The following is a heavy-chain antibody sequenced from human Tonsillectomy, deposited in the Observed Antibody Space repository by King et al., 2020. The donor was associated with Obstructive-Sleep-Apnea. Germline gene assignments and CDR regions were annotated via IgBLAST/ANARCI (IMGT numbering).Heavy chain of an antibody. D-gene: IGHD3-22*01. J-gene: IGHJ4*02. Sequence: VQLVESGGGLVQPGGSLRLSCEVSGFTFSNYYMSWVRQAPGKGLVWVANIKRDGSEKNYVDSVKGRFTISRGNAKNSLFLQMNNLRAEDTAVYYCARTLSYDRDDYYRHFDLWGQGTLVTVSS. CDR2: IKRDGSEK. CDR1: GFTFSNYY. V-gene: IGHV3-7*01. CDR3: ARTLSYDRDDYYRHFDL.